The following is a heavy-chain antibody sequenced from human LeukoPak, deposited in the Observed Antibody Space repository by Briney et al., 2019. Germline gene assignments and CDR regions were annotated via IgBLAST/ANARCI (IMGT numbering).Heavy chain of an antibody. V-gene: IGHV3-74*01. CDR1: GFTFSSYW. J-gene: IGHJ4*02. CDR3: AKDLGQLHDY. D-gene: IGHD1-1*01. CDR2: IASDGSST. Sequence: GGSLRLSCAASGFTFSSYWMNWVRQAPGKGLVWVSRIASDGSSTTYADSVRGRFTISRDNSKNTLYLQMNSLRAEDTAVYYCAKDLGQLHDYWGQGTLVTVSS.